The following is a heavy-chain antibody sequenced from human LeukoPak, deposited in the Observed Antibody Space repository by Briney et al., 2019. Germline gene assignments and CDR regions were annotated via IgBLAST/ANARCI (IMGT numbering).Heavy chain of an antibody. CDR1: GFTFSSYG. V-gene: IGHV3-30*02. CDR3: ARDSDISGWDY. Sequence: GGSLRLSCAASGFTFSSYGMYWGRQAPGKGLEGVAFIRYDGSNKYYADSVKGRFTVSRDNSKNTLYLQMKSLRAEDTAVYYCARDSDISGWDYWGQGTLVTVSS. D-gene: IGHD2-15*01. CDR2: IRYDGSNK. J-gene: IGHJ4*02.